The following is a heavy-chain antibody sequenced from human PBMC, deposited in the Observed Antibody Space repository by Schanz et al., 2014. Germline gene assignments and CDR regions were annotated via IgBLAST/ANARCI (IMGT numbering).Heavy chain of an antibody. J-gene: IGHJ4*02. CDR3: VRVSFADPRLYRGMDRDIDY. D-gene: IGHD5-18*01. V-gene: IGHV3-23*01. Sequence: EVQLLESGGGLVQPGGSLRLSCASSGFSFTTYAMSWVRQAPGKGLEWVSSISSGGGSTYYADSVKGRFTISRDNSKNTLYLQMKSLRAEDTAVYYCVRVSFADPRLYRGMDRDIDYWGQGTLVTASS. CDR1: GFSFTTYA. CDR2: ISSGGGST.